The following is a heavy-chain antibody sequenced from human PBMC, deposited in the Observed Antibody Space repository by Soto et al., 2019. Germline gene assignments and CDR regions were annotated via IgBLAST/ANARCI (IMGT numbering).Heavy chain of an antibody. CDR1: GFSLSTSGVG. J-gene: IGHJ5*02. CDR3: AHKTIAAAGTNNWFDP. Sequence: TLSLTCTFSGFSLSTSGVGVGWIRQPPGKALEWLALIYCDDDKRYSPSLKSRLTITKDTSKNQVVLTMTNMDPVDTATYYCAHKTIAAAGTNNWFDPWGQGTLVTVSS. D-gene: IGHD6-13*01. V-gene: IGHV2-5*02. CDR2: IYCDDDK.